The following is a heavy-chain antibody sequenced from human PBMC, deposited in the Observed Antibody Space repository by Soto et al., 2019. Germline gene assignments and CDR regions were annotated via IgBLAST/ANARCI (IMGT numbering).Heavy chain of an antibody. CDR1: GGTISGYY. CDR3: ARGQRFSDWFDP. V-gene: IGHV4-4*07. CDR2: IYSSGNT. J-gene: IGHJ5*02. Sequence: SDTLYLTCSVSGGTISGYYWTWIRQPAGKGLEWIGRIYSSGNTKYNPSLQSRVTMSLDTSNNQFSLRLTSVTAADTAVYYCARGQRFSDWFDPWGQGTLVTVSS. D-gene: IGHD3-3*01.